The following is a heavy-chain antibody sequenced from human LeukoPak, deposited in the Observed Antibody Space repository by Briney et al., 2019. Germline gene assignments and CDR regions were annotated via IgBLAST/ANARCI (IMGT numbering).Heavy chain of an antibody. CDR1: GFTFSSYS. Sequence: GGSLRLSCAASGFTFSSYSMNWVRQAPGKGLEWVSYISSSSNTIYYADSVKGRFTISRDNSKNTLYLQMNTLRAEDTAVYYCAKDHPGTGFFDYWGQGTLVTVSS. J-gene: IGHJ4*02. CDR2: ISSSSNTI. CDR3: AKDHPGTGFFDY. V-gene: IGHV3-48*01. D-gene: IGHD3-9*01.